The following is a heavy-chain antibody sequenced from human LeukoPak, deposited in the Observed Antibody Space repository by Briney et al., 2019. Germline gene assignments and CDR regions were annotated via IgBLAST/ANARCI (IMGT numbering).Heavy chain of an antibody. J-gene: IGHJ4*02. Sequence: SETLSLTCTVSSGSITNYYWSWIRQPPGKGLEWIGFIYYSGNTNYNPSLKSRVTISVDTSKNQFSLKLSSMTAADTAVYYCARGALLWFGDRMEYYFDYWGQGTLVTVSS. D-gene: IGHD3-10*01. CDR1: SGSITNYY. CDR3: ARGALLWFGDRMEYYFDY. CDR2: IYYSGNT. V-gene: IGHV4-59*01.